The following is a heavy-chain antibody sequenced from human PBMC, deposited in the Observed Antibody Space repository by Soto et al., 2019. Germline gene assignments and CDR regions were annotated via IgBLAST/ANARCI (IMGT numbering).Heavy chain of an antibody. CDR3: ARESMGGSSFRREYFDF. CDR2: INPNGGNT. J-gene: IGHJ4*02. V-gene: IGHV1-2*02. Sequence: QAQLVQSGAEVKKPGASVKVSCKASGYFFTSYYIHWVRQAPGQSLQWMGWINPNGGNTHYVQKFQGRLTLTRDTSVSTVYMDLNSLTSDDTAIYYCARESMGGSSFRREYFDFWGQGNLVAVAS. CDR1: GYFFTSYY. D-gene: IGHD2-15*01.